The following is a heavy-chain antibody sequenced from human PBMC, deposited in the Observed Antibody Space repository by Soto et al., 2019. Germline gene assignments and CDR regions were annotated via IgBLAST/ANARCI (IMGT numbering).Heavy chain of an antibody. J-gene: IGHJ5*02. Sequence: QIQLVQSGDEVKKPVASVKVSCKASGYTFTIYAMRWVRQAPVQRHEWMGRMNAGNGNTKYSQKFQCRVTITRDTTASTAYMDLSSLRSEDTAVYYCARGYGGYFHWFDPWGQGTLVTVSS. V-gene: IGHV1-3*01. D-gene: IGHD4-17*01. CDR3: ARGYGGYFHWFDP. CDR1: GYTFTIYA. CDR2: MNAGNGNT.